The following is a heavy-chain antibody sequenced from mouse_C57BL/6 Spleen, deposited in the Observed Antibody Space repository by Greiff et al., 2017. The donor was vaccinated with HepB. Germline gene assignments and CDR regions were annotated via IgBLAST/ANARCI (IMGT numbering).Heavy chain of an antibody. J-gene: IGHJ1*03. CDR1: GSSITSGYY. CDR3: ARNYYGSSFPWYFDV. V-gene: IGHV3-6*01. Sequence: EVQLQESGPGLVKPSQSLSLTCSVTGSSITSGYYWNWIRQFPGNKLEWMGYISYDGSNNYNPSLKNRISITRDTSKNQFFLKLNSVTTEDTATYYCARNYYGSSFPWYFDVWGTGTTVTVSS. CDR2: ISYDGSN. D-gene: IGHD1-1*01.